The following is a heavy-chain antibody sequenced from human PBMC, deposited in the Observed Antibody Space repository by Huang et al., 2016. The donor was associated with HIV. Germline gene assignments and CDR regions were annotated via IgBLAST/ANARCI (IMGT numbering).Heavy chain of an antibody. J-gene: IGHJ3*02. D-gene: IGHD3-3*01. CDR2: IYYNGDT. CDR1: GGSISSGGYT. V-gene: IGHV4-30-4*08. CDR3: AREGFYDLWSAFRRAVDAFDT. Sequence: QVQLHESGPGLVKPSQTLSLTCTVSGGSISSGGYTYNCIRQPRGKGLEWMGYIYYNGDTNYNPSLKSRVSIAVDTSKNQFSLKLSSMTAADTAVYYCAREGFYDLWSAFRRAVDAFDTWGQGTKVTVSS.